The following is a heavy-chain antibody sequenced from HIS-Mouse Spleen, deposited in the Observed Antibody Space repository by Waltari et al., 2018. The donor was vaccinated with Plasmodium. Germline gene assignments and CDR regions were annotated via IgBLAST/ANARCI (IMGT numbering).Heavy chain of an antibody. CDR1: GGSFSGYY. CDR3: ARLVVVASKDSY. Sequence: QVQLQQWGAGLLKPSATLPLTCAVYGGSFSGYYWGWIRQPPGKGLEWIGEINHSGSTNYNPSLKSRVTISVDTSKNQFSLKLSSVTAADTAVYYCARLVVVASKDSYWGQGTLVTVSS. J-gene: IGHJ4*02. V-gene: IGHV4-34*01. CDR2: INHSGST. D-gene: IGHD2-15*01.